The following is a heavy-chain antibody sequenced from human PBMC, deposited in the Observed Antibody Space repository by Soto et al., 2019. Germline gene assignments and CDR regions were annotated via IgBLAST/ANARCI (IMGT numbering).Heavy chain of an antibody. CDR3: ARHDPDCSGGSCYSSWFDP. Sequence: QLQLQESGPGLVKPSETLSLTCTVSGGSISSSSYYWGWIRQPPGKGLEWIGSIYYSGSTYYNPSRKSRVTRSVDTSKYQFSLKLISVTAADPAVYYCARHDPDCSGGSCYSSWFDPWGQGTLVTVSS. V-gene: IGHV4-39*01. D-gene: IGHD2-15*01. CDR2: IYYSGST. CDR1: GGSISSSSYY. J-gene: IGHJ5*02.